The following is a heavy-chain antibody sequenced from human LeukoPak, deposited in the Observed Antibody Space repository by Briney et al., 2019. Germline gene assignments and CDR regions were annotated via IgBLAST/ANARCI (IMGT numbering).Heavy chain of an antibody. D-gene: IGHD1-1*01. J-gene: IGHJ3*02. CDR3: ATEGGSGTTNDAFGI. CDR2: FDPEDGET. V-gene: IGHV1-24*01. CDR1: GYTLTELS. Sequence: GASVKVSCKVSGYTLTELSMHWVRQAPGKGLEWMGGFDPEDGETIYAQKFQGRVTMTEDTSTDTAYMELSSLRSEDTAVYYCATEGGSGTTNDAFGIWGQGTMVTVSS.